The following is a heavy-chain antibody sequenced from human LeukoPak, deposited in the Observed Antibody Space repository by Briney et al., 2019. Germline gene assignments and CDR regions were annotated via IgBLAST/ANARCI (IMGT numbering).Heavy chain of an antibody. CDR2: IYSGGST. V-gene: IGHV3-66*01. J-gene: IGHJ4*02. D-gene: IGHD3-9*01. CDR3: AKGLTGSRLIDY. Sequence: GGSLRLSCAASGFTVSSNYMSWVRQAPGKGLEGVSVIYSGGSTYYADSVKGRFTISRDNSKNTQYLQMNSLRAEDTAVYYCAKGLTGSRLIDYWGQGTLVTVSS. CDR1: GFTVSSNY.